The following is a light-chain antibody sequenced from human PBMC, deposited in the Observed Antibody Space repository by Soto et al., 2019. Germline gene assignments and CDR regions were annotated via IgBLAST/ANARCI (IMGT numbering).Light chain of an antibody. V-gene: IGKV1-39*01. CDR3: QQSYSTRWP. Sequence: DIQMTQSPSSLSASVGDRVTITCRASQSISSYLNWYQQKPGKAPKLLIYAASSLQSGVPSRFTGSGSGTDFTLTISSLQPEDFATYYCQQSYSTRWPFRQGTKVDIX. CDR1: QSISSY. CDR2: AAS. J-gene: IGKJ1*01.